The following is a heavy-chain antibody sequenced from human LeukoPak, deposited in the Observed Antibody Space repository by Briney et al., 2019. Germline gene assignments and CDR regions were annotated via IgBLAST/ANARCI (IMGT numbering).Heavy chain of an antibody. D-gene: IGHD2-2*01. CDR1: GYTFTGYY. CDR3: ARRGFDDSTASAY. Sequence: ASVTVSCKASGYTFTGYYMHWVRQAPGQGLEWMGWISAYNGNTNYAQKLQGRVTMTTDTSTSTAYMELRSLRSDDTAVYYCARRGFDDSTASAYWGQGTLVTVSS. V-gene: IGHV1-18*04. J-gene: IGHJ4*02. CDR2: ISAYNGNT.